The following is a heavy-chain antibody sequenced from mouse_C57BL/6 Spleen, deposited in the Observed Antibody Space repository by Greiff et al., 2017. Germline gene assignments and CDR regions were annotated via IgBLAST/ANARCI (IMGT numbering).Heavy chain of an antibody. CDR1: GYTFTTYW. V-gene: IGHV1-47*01. CDR2: FYPYNDDT. J-gene: IGHJ4*01. Sequence: VQLQQSGAELVKPGASVKMSCKASGYTFTTYWIEWVKQRPGKSLEWIGNFYPYNDDTNYNEKFKGKATLTVDKSSSTVYLELSRLTSEDSAVYYCARGGYDCEGAMDYWGQGTTVTVSS. CDR3: ARGGYDCEGAMDY. D-gene: IGHD2-4*01.